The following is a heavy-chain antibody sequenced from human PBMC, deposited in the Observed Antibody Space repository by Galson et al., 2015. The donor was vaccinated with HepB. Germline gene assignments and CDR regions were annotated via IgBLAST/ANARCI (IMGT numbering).Heavy chain of an antibody. D-gene: IGHD3-3*01. J-gene: IGHJ6*02. V-gene: IGHV3-21*01. CDR3: AKDHSKSAGRSITIFGVVMTGMDV. CDR1: GFTFSSYS. CDR2: ISSSSSYI. Sequence: SLRLSCAASGFTFSSYSMNWVRQAPGKGLEWVSSISSSSSYIYYADSVKGRFTISRDNAKNSLYLQMNSLRAEDTAVYYCAKDHSKSAGRSITIFGVVMTGMDVWGQGTTVTVSS.